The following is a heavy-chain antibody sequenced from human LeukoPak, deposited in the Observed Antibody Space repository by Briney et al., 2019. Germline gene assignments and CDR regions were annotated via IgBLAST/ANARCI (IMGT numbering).Heavy chain of an antibody. J-gene: IGHJ4*02. V-gene: IGHV1-2*02. CDR2: IIPNSGDT. Sequence: ASVKVSCKASGYTFTSYGISWVRQAPGQGLEWMGWIIPNSGDTSYAQKFQGRVTMTRDTSISSAYMELSRLRSDDTAVYYCTRGGWLVKWGQGTLVTVSS. CDR3: TRGGWLVK. CDR1: GYTFTSYG. D-gene: IGHD6-19*01.